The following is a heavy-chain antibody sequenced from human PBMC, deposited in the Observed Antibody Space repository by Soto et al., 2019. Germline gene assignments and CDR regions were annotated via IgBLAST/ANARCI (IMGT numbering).Heavy chain of an antibody. CDR3: ARENNVLPGGYFDY. CDR1: GGYISSGGYS. CDR2: IYHSGST. J-gene: IGHJ4*02. V-gene: IGHV4-30-2*01. Sequence: QLQLQESGSGLVKPSQTLSLTCAVSGGYISSGGYSWSWIRQPPGKGLEWIGYIYHSGSTYYNPSLKSRVSISVDRSKNQFSLKLSSVTAADTAGYYCARENNVLPGGYFDYWGQGTLVTVSS. D-gene: IGHD3-10*01.